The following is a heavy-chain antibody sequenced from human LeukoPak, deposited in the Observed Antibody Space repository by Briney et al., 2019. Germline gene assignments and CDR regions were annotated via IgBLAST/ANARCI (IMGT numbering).Heavy chain of an antibody. CDR3: ARVGTTNWFDP. Sequence: PGGSLRLSCAASGFTFSSYNMNWVRQAPGKGLEWIGEIYHSGSTNYNPSLKSRVTISVDKSKNQFSLKLSSVTAADTAVYYCARVGTTNWFDPWGQGTLVTVSS. CDR1: GFTFSSYNM. D-gene: IGHD1-7*01. J-gene: IGHJ5*02. CDR2: IYHSGST. V-gene: IGHV4-4*02.